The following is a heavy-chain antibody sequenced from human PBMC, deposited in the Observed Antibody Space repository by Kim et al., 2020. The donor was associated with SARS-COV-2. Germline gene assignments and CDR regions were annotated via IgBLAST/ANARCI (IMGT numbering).Heavy chain of an antibody. V-gene: IGHV3-48*03. D-gene: IGHD5-12*01. CDR3: ARGGWLQSRPFDY. J-gene: IGHJ4*02. Sequence: GGSLRLSCASSGFTFSSYEMNWVRQAPGKGLEWVSYISSSGSTIYYADSVKGRFTISRDNAKNSLYLQMNSLRAEDTAVYYCARGGWLQSRPFDYWGQGTLVTVSS. CDR1: GFTFSSYE. CDR2: ISSSGSTI.